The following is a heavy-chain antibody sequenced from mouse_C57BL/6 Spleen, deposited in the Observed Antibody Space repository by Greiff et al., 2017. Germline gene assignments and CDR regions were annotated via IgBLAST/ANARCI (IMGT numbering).Heavy chain of an antibody. CDR3: ARYEGSYWYFDV. Sequence: QVQLQQPGAELVKPGASVKMSCKASGYTFTSYWITWVKQRPGQGLEWIGDIYPGSGSTNYNEKFKSKATLTVDTSSSTAYMQLSSLTSEDSAVYYCARYEGSYWYFDVWGTGTTVTVSS. CDR2: IYPGSGST. V-gene: IGHV1-55*01. CDR1: GYTFTSYW. D-gene: IGHD1-1*01. J-gene: IGHJ1*03.